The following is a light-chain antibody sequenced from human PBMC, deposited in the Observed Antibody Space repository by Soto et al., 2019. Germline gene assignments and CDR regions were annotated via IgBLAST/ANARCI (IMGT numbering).Light chain of an antibody. V-gene: IGLV2-8*01. CDR1: SSDVGGYNY. Sequence: QSVLTQPPSASGSPGQSVTISCTGTSSDVGGYNYVSWYQQHPGKAPKLMIYEVSKRPSGVPDRFSGSKSGNTASLTVSGLQAEDEADYYCSSFAVSPVVFGGGTKLTVL. CDR3: SSFAVSPVV. CDR2: EVS. J-gene: IGLJ2*01.